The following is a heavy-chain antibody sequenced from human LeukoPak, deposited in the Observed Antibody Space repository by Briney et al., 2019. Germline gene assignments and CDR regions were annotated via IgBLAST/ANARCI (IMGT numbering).Heavy chain of an antibody. V-gene: IGHV1-2*02. D-gene: IGHD3-9*01. CDR1: GYTFTSYA. Sequence: ASVKVSCKASGYTFTSYAMNWVRQAPGQGLEWMGWINPNSGGTNYAQKFQGRVTMTRDTSISTAYMELSRLRSDDTAVYYCARDLTGGILDYWGQGTLVTVSS. CDR2: INPNSGGT. J-gene: IGHJ4*02. CDR3: ARDLTGGILDY.